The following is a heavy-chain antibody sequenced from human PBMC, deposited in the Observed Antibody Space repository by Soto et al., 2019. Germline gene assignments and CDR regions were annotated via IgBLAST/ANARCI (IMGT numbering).Heavy chain of an antibody. CDR2: FHYSGRT. CDR3: ARLAGYCSGTSCYGYYGMDV. J-gene: IGHJ6*02. V-gene: IGHV4-39*01. Sequence: SETLSLTCSVSGGSISSGPYSWGWIRQPPGKGLEWIGTFHYSGRTYYSQSLESRVTISVDTSKNQFSLKVSSVTAADTAVFYCARLAGYCSGTSCYGYYGMDVWGQGTTVTVSS. CDR1: GGSISSGPYS. D-gene: IGHD2-2*01.